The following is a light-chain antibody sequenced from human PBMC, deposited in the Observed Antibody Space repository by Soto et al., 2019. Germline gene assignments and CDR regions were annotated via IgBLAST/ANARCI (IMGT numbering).Light chain of an antibody. CDR1: QGIGTY. Sequence: IQLTQSPSSLSASVGDRVTVTCRASQGIGTYLVWYQQKRGEAPTVLIYASSTLQTGVPSRFSGSGSGTDSSLTISSLHPEDVATYYCQQVDSYPRTFGQGTKVDI. V-gene: IGKV1-9*01. CDR2: ASS. J-gene: IGKJ1*01. CDR3: QQVDSYPRT.